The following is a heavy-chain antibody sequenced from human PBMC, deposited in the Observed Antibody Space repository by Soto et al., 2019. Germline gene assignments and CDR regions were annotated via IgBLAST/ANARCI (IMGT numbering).Heavy chain of an antibody. Sequence: QVQLVQSGAEVKKPGASVKVSCKASGYTFTSYDINWVRQATGQGLEWMGWMNPNSGNTGYAQKFQGRVTMTRNTSISTAYMGLSSLRSEDTAVYYCARGGPDYDILTGYYISGYWGQGTLVTVSS. D-gene: IGHD3-9*01. CDR3: ARGGPDYDILTGYYISGY. V-gene: IGHV1-8*01. J-gene: IGHJ4*02. CDR1: GYTFTSYD. CDR2: MNPNSGNT.